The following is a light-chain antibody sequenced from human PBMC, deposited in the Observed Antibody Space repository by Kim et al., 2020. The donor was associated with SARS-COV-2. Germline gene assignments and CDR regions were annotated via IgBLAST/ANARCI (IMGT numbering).Light chain of an antibody. Sequence: LSPRDRAPLSCRASQSVSSNYLAWYQQKPGQTPRLLIYGASSRATGIPDRFSGSGSGTDFTLTISRLEPEDFAVYYCQQYGSSPRFGGGTKVDIK. J-gene: IGKJ4*01. CDR2: GAS. CDR1: QSVSSNY. CDR3: QQYGSSPR. V-gene: IGKV3-20*01.